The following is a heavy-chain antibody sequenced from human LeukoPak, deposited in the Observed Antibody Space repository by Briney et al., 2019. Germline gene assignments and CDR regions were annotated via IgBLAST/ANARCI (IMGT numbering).Heavy chain of an antibody. J-gene: IGHJ5*02. D-gene: IGHD4-11*01. V-gene: IGHV1-8*03. CDR3: ARGGRLQGWFDP. CDR2: MNPNSGNT. CDR1: GYTFTSYD. Sequence: ASVKVSCKASGYTFTSYDINWVRQATGQGLEWMGWMNPNSGNTGYAQKFQGRVTITRNTSISTAYMELSSLRSGDTAVYYCARGGRLQGWFDPWGQGTLVTVSS.